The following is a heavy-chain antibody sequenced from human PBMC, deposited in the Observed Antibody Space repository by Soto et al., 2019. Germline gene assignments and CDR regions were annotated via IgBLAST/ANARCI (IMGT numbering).Heavy chain of an antibody. V-gene: IGHV3-23*01. D-gene: IGHD5-12*01. Sequence: GGSLRLSCAASGFTFDEFGMSWVRQAPGKGLEWVSAISGSGGSTYYADSVKGRFTISRDNSKNTLYLQMNSLRAEDTAVYYCARESGLPFDYWGQGTLVTVSS. CDR2: ISGSGGST. CDR3: ARESGLPFDY. CDR1: GFTFDEFG. J-gene: IGHJ4*02.